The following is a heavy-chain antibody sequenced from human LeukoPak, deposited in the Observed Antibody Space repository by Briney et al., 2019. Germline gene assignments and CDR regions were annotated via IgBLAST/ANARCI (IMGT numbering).Heavy chain of an antibody. CDR3: AKDYEAARPYYFDY. D-gene: IGHD6-6*01. CDR2: ISGSGGST. V-gene: IGHV3-23*01. CDR1: GFTFSSYA. Sequence: GGSLRLSCAASGFTFSSYAMSWVRQAPGKGLEWVSAISGSGGSTYYADSVKGRFTTSRDNSKNTLHLQMNSLRAEDTAVYYCAKDYEAARPYYFDYWGQGTLVTVSS. J-gene: IGHJ4*02.